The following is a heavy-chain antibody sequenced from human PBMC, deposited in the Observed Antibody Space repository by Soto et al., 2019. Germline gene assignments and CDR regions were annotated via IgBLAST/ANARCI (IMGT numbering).Heavy chain of an antibody. V-gene: IGHV3-7*04. J-gene: IGHJ4*02. CDR3: VRDAHRGGDFDY. CDR2: IKPDGSEK. D-gene: IGHD3-10*01. Sequence: PGGSLRLSCAASGFTFSSYWMVWVRQAPGKGLEWVANIKPDGSEKYYVDSVKGRFTISRDNARKSLYLQMNSLRAEDTAVYYCVRDAHRGGDFDYWGQGTLVTVSS. CDR1: GFTFSSYW.